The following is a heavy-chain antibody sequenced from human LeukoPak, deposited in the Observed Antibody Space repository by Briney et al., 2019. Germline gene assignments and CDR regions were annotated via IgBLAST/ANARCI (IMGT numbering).Heavy chain of an antibody. D-gene: IGHD3-10*01. CDR2: INPNSGGT. Sequence: ASVKVSCKASGGTFSSYAISWVRQAPGQGLEWMGWINPNSGGTNYAQKFQGWVTMTRDTSISTAYMELSRLRSDDTAVYYCARETMVRGYGMDVWGQGTTVTVSS. CDR3: ARETMVRGYGMDV. V-gene: IGHV1-2*04. J-gene: IGHJ6*02. CDR1: GGTFSSYA.